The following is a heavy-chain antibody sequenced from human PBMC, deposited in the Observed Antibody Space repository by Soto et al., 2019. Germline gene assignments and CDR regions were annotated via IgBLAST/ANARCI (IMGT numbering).Heavy chain of an antibody. CDR1: GFTVNSNY. J-gene: IGHJ3*02. Sequence: GGSLRLSCAASGFTVNSNYMSWVRQAPGKGLEWVSVIYSGGSTYYADSVKGRFTISRDNSKNTLYLQMNSLRAEDTAVYYCARGLVYGDYAFDIWGQGTMVTVSS. V-gene: IGHV3-66*01. D-gene: IGHD4-17*01. CDR3: ARGLVYGDYAFDI. CDR2: IYSGGST.